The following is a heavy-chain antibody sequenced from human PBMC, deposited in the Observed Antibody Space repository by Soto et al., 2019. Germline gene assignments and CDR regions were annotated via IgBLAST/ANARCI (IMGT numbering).Heavy chain of an antibody. CDR2: ISSSSSYI. D-gene: IGHD5-12*01. V-gene: IGHV3-21*01. CDR3: ARDNIVATPDYFDY. CDR1: GFTFSSYS. Sequence: PGGSLRLSCAASGFTFSSYSMNWVRQAPGKGLEWVSSISSSSSYIYYADSVKGRFTISRDNAKNSLYLQMNSLRAEDTAVYYCARDNIVATPDYFDYWGQGTLVTVSS. J-gene: IGHJ4*02.